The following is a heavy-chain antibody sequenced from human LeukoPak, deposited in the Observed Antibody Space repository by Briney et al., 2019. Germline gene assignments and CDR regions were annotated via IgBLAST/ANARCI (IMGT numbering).Heavy chain of an antibody. Sequence: GESLKTSCKGFGYSFTSYWIGWVRQMPGKGLEWMGIIYPGDSDTRYSPSFQGQVTISADKSISTAYLQWSSLKASDAAMYYCARTVAGIGEFHYYGMDVWGQGTTVTVSS. J-gene: IGHJ6*02. CDR1: GYSFTSYW. CDR2: IYPGDSDT. V-gene: IGHV5-51*01. CDR3: ARTVAGIGEFHYYGMDV. D-gene: IGHD3-10*01.